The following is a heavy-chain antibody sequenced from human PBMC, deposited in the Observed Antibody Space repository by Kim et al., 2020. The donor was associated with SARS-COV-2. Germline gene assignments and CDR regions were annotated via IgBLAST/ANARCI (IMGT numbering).Heavy chain of an antibody. CDR1: GYSFTSYW. Sequence: GESLKISCKGSGYSFTSYWIGWVRQMPGKGLEWMGIIYPGDSDTRYSPSFQGQVTISADKSISTAYLQWSSLKASDTAMYYCARHLDFGYSYGSYYGMDVWGQGTTVTVSS. CDR3: ARHLDFGYSYGSYYGMDV. CDR2: IYPGDSDT. V-gene: IGHV5-51*01. J-gene: IGHJ6*02. D-gene: IGHD5-18*01.